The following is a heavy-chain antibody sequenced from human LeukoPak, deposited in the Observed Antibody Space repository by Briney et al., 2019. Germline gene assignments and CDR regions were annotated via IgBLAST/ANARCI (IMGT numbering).Heavy chain of an antibody. J-gene: IGHJ3*02. CDR3: ATTYGDYVLGGAFDI. CDR1: GYTFTSYA. CDR2: ICGSGGST. Sequence: GGSLRLSCAASGYTFTSYAMSWVRESPGGGLEWVSSICGSGGSTYYADSVKGRFTISRDNSKNTLYLQMSSLRAGDTAVYYCATTYGDYVLGGAFDIWGQGTMVTVSS. V-gene: IGHV3-23*01. D-gene: IGHD4-17*01.